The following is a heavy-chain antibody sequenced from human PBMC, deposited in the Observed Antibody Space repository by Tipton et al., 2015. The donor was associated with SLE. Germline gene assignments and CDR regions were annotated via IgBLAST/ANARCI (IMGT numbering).Heavy chain of an antibody. D-gene: IGHD3-10*01. Sequence: SLRLSCAASGFTFRSYAMSWVRQAPGTGLEWVSAIRGSGGSTYYADSVKGRLTISRDNSKNTLYRQMNSLRAEDTAVYYCAKDGSGSREYYYGMDVWGQGTTVTVSS. CDR3: AKDGSGSREYYYGMDV. CDR2: IRGSGGST. V-gene: IGHV3-23*01. J-gene: IGHJ6*02. CDR1: GFTFRSYA.